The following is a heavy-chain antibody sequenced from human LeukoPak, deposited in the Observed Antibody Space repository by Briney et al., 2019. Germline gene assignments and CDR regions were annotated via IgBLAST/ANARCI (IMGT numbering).Heavy chain of an antibody. CDR1: GGSISSSSYY. V-gene: IGHV4-39*01. J-gene: IGHJ4*02. CDR3: ARHRLRLGELSPD. D-gene: IGHD3-16*02. CDR2: IYYSGST. Sequence: SETLSLTCTVTGGSISSSSYYWGWIRQPPGKGLEWIGSIYYSGSTYYNPSLKSRVTISVDTSKNQFSLKLSSVTAADTAVYYCARHRLRLGELSPDWGQGTLVTVA.